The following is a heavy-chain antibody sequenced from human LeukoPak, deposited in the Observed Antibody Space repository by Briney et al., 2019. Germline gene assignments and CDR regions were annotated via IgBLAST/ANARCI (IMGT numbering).Heavy chain of an antibody. CDR1: GYTFTSYD. Sequence: ASVKVSCKASGYTFTSYDINWVRQATGQGLEWMGWMNPNGGNTGYAQKLQGRVTMTTDTSTSTAYMELRSLRSDDTAVYYCARDGKYSSGWGPYYYYGMDVWGQGTTVTVSS. CDR2: MNPNGGNT. D-gene: IGHD6-19*01. J-gene: IGHJ6*02. CDR3: ARDGKYSSGWGPYYYYGMDV. V-gene: IGHV1-8*01.